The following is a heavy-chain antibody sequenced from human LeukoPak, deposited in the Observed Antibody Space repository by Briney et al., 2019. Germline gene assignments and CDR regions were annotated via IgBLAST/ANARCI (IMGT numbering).Heavy chain of an antibody. Sequence: GGSLRLSCAASGFTFSSYWMHWVRQAPGKGLVWVSSISSGSTYIYYGDSLKGRFTISRDNAKNSLYLQMNSLRAEDTAVYYCARRVASANDAFDIWGQGTMVTVSS. CDR1: GFTFSSYW. D-gene: IGHD6-13*01. CDR2: ISSGSTYI. J-gene: IGHJ3*02. CDR3: ARRVASANDAFDI. V-gene: IGHV3-21*01.